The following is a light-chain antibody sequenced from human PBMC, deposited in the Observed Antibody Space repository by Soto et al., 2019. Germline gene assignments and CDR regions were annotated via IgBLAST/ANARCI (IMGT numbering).Light chain of an antibody. V-gene: IGKV1-5*01. Sequence: DIQMTQSPSTLSASVGDRVTITCRASQSISTWLAWFQQKPGKAPKLLMYDASTLESGDPSRFSGSGSGTEFTLTISSLQPDDFATYHCHQYSSYKWTFGQGTKVEIK. J-gene: IGKJ1*01. CDR2: DAS. CDR3: HQYSSYKWT. CDR1: QSISTW.